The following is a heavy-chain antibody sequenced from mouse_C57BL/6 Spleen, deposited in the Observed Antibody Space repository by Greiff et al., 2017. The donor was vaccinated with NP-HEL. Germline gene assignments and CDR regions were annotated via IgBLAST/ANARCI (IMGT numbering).Heavy chain of an antibody. Sequence: EVQLQQSGPELVKPGASVKISCKASGYTFTDYYMNWVKQSHGKSLEWIGDINPNNGGTSYNQKFKGKATLTVDKSSSTAYMELRSLTSEDSAVYYCARKAFITPFDYWGQGTTLTVSS. D-gene: IGHD1-1*01. CDR1: GYTFTDYY. V-gene: IGHV1-26*01. J-gene: IGHJ2*01. CDR2: INPNNGGT. CDR3: ARKAFITPFDY.